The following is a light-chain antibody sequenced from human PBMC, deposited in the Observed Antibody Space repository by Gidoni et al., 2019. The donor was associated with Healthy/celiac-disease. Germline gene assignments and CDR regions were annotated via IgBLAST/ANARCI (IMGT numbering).Light chain of an antibody. Sequence: DIQLTQSPPFMSASVGDRVTITCRASQGISTLLAWYQQQPGRAPKLLMHAASTLERGVPSRFSGSGSGTEFTLTINSLQPEDVAIYYCQQVNSYPTFGHGTRLEIK. V-gene: IGKV1-9*01. J-gene: IGKJ5*01. CDR2: AAS. CDR3: QQVNSYPT. CDR1: QGISTL.